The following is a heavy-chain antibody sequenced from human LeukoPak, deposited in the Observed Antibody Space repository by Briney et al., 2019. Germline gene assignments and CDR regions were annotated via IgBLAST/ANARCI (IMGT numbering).Heavy chain of an antibody. J-gene: IGHJ4*02. CDR1: GFSFNRHM. CDR2: ISSGTSYI. D-gene: IGHD6-25*01. V-gene: IGHV3-21*01. Sequence: GGSLRLSCPAHGFSFNRHMSNWVLQAPGKGLEWVSSISSGTSYIYYAESVKGRFTISRDNAKNSLSLQMSSLRAEDTAVYYCAKDRGYNYFDNGGQGTLVTVSS. CDR3: AKDRGYNYFDN.